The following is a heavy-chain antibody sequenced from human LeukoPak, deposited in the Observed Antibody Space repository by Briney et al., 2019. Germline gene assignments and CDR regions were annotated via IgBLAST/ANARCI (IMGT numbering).Heavy chain of an antibody. J-gene: IGHJ4*02. D-gene: IGHD6-19*01. CDR2: IRGGTT. CDR1: GLTLGDYL. V-gene: IGHV3-49*03. Sequence: GRCLTLACTAAGLTLGDYLMGWFRQAPREGMEWIGFIRGGTTEYAAPVKGRFTISRDDSTSIAYLQMPSMTAEDTAVYYCSRGSGWLSVYWGQGTLVTVSS. CDR3: SRGSGWLSVY.